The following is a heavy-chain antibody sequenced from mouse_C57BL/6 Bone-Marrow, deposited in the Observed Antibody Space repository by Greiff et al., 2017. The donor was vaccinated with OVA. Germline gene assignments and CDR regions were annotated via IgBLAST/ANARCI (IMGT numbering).Heavy chain of an antibody. Sequence: VQLQQPGAELVRPGASVTLSCKASGYTFTDYEMHWVKQTPVHGLEWIGAIDPETGGTAYNQKFKGKAILTADKSSSTAYMELRSLTSEDSAVYDCTRGGWLLRRGFGYWGQGTTLTVSS. J-gene: IGHJ2*01. CDR2: IDPETGGT. CDR1: GYTFTDYE. D-gene: IGHD2-3*01. CDR3: TRGGWLLRRGFGY. V-gene: IGHV1-15*01.